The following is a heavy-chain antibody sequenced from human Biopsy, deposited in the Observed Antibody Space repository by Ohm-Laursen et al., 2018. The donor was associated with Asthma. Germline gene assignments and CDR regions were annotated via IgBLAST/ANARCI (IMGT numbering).Heavy chain of an antibody. CDR3: TRDRFYNSVTSESFYYGVGV. D-gene: IGHD2-21*02. V-gene: IGHV3-30*03. J-gene: IGHJ6*02. CDR1: GFRFPIYG. CDR2: ISYDGRET. Sequence: SLRLSCTATGFRFPIYGMHWVRQGPGKGPEWVALISYDGRETGYVDSVKGRFTISRDNFRNTVHLQMSSLRPEDSAVYYCTRDRFYNSVTSESFYYGVGVWGQGTTVTVSS.